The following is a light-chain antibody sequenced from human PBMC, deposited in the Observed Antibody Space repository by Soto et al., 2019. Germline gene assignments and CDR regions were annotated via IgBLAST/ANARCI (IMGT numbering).Light chain of an antibody. CDR1: QSISSY. V-gene: IGKV1-39*01. Sequence: DIQMTQSPSSLSASVGDRVTITCRASQSISSYLNWYQQKPGRAPKLLIYAAANLQRGVPSRFSDSGSGTDFTLTISSLQPEDFADYYCQQSYSTLPYTFGQGTKLEIK. J-gene: IGKJ2*01. CDR2: AAA. CDR3: QQSYSTLPYT.